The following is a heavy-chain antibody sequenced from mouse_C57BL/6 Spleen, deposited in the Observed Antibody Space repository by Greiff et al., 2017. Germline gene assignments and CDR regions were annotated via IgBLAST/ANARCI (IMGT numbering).Heavy chain of an antibody. CDR1: GYTFTSYW. CDR3: TRDPITTVVGY. CDR2: IYPGNSDT. V-gene: IGHV1-5*01. Sequence: EVQLQQSGTVLARPGASVKMSCKSSGYTFTSYWMHWVKQRPGQGLEWIGTIYPGNSDTSYNQKLKGKAKLTAVTSASTAYMELSSLTKEDSAVYYCTRDPITTVVGYWGQGTLVTVSA. J-gene: IGHJ3*01. D-gene: IGHD1-1*01.